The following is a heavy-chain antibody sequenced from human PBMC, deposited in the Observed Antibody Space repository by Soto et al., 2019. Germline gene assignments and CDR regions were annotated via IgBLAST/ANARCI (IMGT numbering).Heavy chain of an antibody. CDR3: ARDLRRGTMVRGVILGY. J-gene: IGHJ4*02. D-gene: IGHD3-10*01. Sequence: ASVKVSCKASGGTFSSYAISWVRQAPGQGLEWMGGIIPIFGTANYAQKFQGRVTITADESTSTAYMELSSLRSEDTAVYYCARDLRRGTMVRGVILGYWGQGTLVTVSS. CDR2: IIPIFGTA. CDR1: GGTFSSYA. V-gene: IGHV1-69*13.